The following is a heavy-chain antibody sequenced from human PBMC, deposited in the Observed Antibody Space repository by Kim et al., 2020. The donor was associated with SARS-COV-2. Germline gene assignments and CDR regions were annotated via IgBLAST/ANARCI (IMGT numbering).Heavy chain of an antibody. V-gene: IGHV3-21*01. D-gene: IGHD2-2*01. CDR3: ARDRVVDYYYYGMDV. J-gene: IGHJ6*02. Sequence: ASEKGRFTISRDNAKNSLYLQMNSLRAEDTAVYYCARDRVVDYYYYGMDVWGQGTTVTVSS.